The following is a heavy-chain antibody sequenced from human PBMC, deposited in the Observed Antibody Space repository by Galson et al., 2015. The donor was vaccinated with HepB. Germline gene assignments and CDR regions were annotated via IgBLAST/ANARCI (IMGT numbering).Heavy chain of an antibody. D-gene: IGHD3-22*01. CDR3: ARKHDSSESDI. Sequence: SCKASGYTFTSHGISWVRQAPGQGLEWMGWISAYNGNTNYAQKVQGRVTMTTDTSTSTAYMELRSLRSDDTAVYYCARKHDSSESDIWGQGTMVTVSS. V-gene: IGHV1-18*04. CDR1: GYTFTSHG. J-gene: IGHJ3*02. CDR2: ISAYNGNT.